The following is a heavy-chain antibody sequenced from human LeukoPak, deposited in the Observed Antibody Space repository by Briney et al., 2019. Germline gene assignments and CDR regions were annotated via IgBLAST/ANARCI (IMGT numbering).Heavy chain of an antibody. D-gene: IGHD3-10*01. CDR3: AKDRDDLEYYFDY. Sequence: PGGSLRLSCAASGFTFSSYWMSWVRQAPGKGLERVANIKQDGSNKYYADSVKGRFTISRDNSKNTLYLQMNSLRAEDTAVYYCAKDRDDLEYYFDYWGQGTLVTVSS. CDR2: IKQDGSNK. J-gene: IGHJ4*02. CDR1: GFTFSSYW. V-gene: IGHV3-7*01.